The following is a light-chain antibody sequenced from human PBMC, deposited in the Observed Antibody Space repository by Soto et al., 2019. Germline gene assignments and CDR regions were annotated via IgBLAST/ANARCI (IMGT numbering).Light chain of an antibody. J-gene: IGKJ1*01. CDR3: MHGTHWPWT. V-gene: IGKV2-30*02. Sequence: DVVMTQSPLSLPVTLGQPASISCRSSQSLIHSDGSTYLSWFQQRPGQSPRRLIYEVSDRDSGVSDRFSGSGSGTDFTLKISRVEAEDVGVYYCMHGTHWPWTFGQGTEVEIK. CDR1: QSLIHSDGSTY. CDR2: EVS.